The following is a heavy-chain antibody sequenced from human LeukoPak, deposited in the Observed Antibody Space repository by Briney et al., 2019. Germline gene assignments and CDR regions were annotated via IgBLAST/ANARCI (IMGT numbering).Heavy chain of an antibody. CDR1: GGSISSYY. CDR2: IYYSGST. CDR3: ATRYLLGALDI. V-gene: IGHV4-59*01. J-gene: IGHJ3*02. Sequence: PSETLSLTCTVSGGSISSYYWSWIRQPPGKGLEWIGYIYYSGSTNYNPSLKSRVTISVDTSKNQFSLKLSSVTAADTAVYYCATRYLLGALDIWGQGTMVTVSS. D-gene: IGHD2-2*02.